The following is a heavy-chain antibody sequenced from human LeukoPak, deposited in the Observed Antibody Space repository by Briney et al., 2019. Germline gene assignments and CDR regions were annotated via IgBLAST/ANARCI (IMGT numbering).Heavy chain of an antibody. D-gene: IGHD6-13*01. CDR2: IYYGGST. CDR3: ARSGHTSSWYHSAYYYYGMDV. V-gene: IGHV4-59*01. CDR1: GGSISSYY. J-gene: IGHJ6*02. Sequence: SETLSLTCTVSGGSISSYYWSWIRQPPGKGLEWIGYIYYGGSTNYNPSLKSRVTISVDTSKNQFSLKLSSVTAADTAVYYCARSGHTSSWYHSAYYYYGMDVWGQGTTVTVSS.